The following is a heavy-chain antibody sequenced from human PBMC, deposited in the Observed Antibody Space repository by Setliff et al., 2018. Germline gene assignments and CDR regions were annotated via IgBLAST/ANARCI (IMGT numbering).Heavy chain of an antibody. CDR2: ITGSGDIT. V-gene: IGHV3-23*01. Sequence: GGSLSLSCAASGFTLRHFAVTWVRQTPGRGLEWVSSITGSGDITKYGDSVRGRFTISRDNSKNTVYLQMNSLRAEDTAKYYCAKDPNGDYIGAFDSWGRGTLVTVSS. CDR1: GFTLRHFA. D-gene: IGHD4-17*01. CDR3: AKDPNGDYIGAFDS. J-gene: IGHJ5*01.